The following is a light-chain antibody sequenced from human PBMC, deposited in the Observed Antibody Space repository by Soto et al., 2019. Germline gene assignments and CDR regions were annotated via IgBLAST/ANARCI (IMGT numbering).Light chain of an antibody. CDR2: EDS. CDR3: RSYAGSKGV. CDR1: SSDVGGYNY. Sequence: QSVLTQPPSASGSPGQSVIISCTGTSSDVGGYNYVSWYQQHPGKAPKLMIYEDSKRPSGVPDRFSASKSGSTASLTVSGLQAEDEADYYCRSYAGSKGVFGTGTKVTVL. J-gene: IGLJ1*01. V-gene: IGLV2-8*01.